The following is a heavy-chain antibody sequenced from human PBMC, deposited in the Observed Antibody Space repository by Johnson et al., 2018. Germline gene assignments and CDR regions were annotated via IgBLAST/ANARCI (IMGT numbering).Heavy chain of an antibody. CDR2: INHSGST. CDR3: ASSPNCRGGSCYGYYYYYYMDA. CDR1: GGSFSGYY. J-gene: IGHJ6*03. D-gene: IGHD2-15*01. V-gene: IGHV4-34*01. Sequence: QVQLQQWGAGLLKPSETLSLTCAVYGGSFSGYYWSWIRRPPGKGLEWIGEINHSGSTNYNPSLKSRVTISVDTSKNQFSLKLSSVTAADTAVYYCASSPNCRGGSCYGYYYYYYMDAWGKGTTVTVSS.